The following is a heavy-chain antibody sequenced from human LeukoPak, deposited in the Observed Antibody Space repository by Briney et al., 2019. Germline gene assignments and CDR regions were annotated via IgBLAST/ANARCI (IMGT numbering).Heavy chain of an antibody. CDR2: IYHSGRT. J-gene: IGHJ3*02. CDR1: GGSISSGGYY. V-gene: IGHV4-31*03. D-gene: IGHD2-2*02. CDR3: ARVYTGDAFDI. Sequence: SQTLSLTCTVSGGSISSGGYYWSWIRQHPVKGLEWIGSIYHSGRTYYNLSLKSRLTISVDTSRNQFSLKLRSVTAADTAVYYCARVYTGDAFDIWGQGTMVAVSS.